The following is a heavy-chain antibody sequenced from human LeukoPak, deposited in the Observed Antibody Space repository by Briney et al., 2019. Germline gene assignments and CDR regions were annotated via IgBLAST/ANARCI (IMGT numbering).Heavy chain of an antibody. V-gene: IGHV3-30-3*01. CDR3: ARVKSRSVITIFGVADYYMDV. J-gene: IGHJ6*03. CDR2: ISYDGSNK. CDR1: GFTFSSYA. D-gene: IGHD3-3*01. Sequence: GRSLRLSCAASGFTFSSYAMHWVRQAPGKGLEWVAVISYDGSNKYYADSVKGRFTISRDNSKNTLYLQMNSLRAEDTAVYYCARVKSRSVITIFGVADYYMDVWGKGTTVTVSS.